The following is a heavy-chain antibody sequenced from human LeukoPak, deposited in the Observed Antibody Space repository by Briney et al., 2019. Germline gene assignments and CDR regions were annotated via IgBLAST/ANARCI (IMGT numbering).Heavy chain of an antibody. CDR2: IYYSGST. CDR3: ARVRGYSSIRWYFDL. Sequence: PSETLSLTCTVSGGSISSGDYYWSWIRQPPGKGLEWIGYIYYSGSTYYNPSLKSRVIISVDTSKNQFSLKLSSVTAADTAVYYCARVRGYSSIRWYFDLWGRGTLVTVSS. CDR1: GGSISSGDYY. V-gene: IGHV4-30-4*01. D-gene: IGHD6-13*01. J-gene: IGHJ2*01.